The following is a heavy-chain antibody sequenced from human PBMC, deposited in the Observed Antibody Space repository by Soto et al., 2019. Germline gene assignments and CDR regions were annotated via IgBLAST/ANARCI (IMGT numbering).Heavy chain of an antibody. Sequence: QVQLVESGGGVVQPGGSLRLSCAASGFTFSSYGMHWVRQAPGKGLEWVAVIWYDGSNKYYTDSVKGRFTISRDNSKNTLYLQMNSLRAEDTAVYYCARDRTQRGYFDLWGRGTLVTVSS. CDR2: IWYDGSNK. V-gene: IGHV3-33*01. J-gene: IGHJ2*01. CDR1: GFTFSSYG. CDR3: ARDRTQRGYFDL.